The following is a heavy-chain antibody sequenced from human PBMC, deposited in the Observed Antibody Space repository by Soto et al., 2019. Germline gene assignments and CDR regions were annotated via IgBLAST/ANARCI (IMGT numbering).Heavy chain of an antibody. CDR3: AREKGYISGPKNFDY. V-gene: IGHV4-30-4*01. Sequence: TLSLTCTVSGASISSGDYFWSWIRQSPGKGLQWIGYIYDSGSSYYNPSLKSRVTMSVDTSKNQFSLKLSSVTAADTAGYYCAREKGYISGPKNFDYWGQGTLVTVSS. CDR1: GASISSGDYF. D-gene: IGHD5-12*01. CDR2: IYDSGSS. J-gene: IGHJ4*02.